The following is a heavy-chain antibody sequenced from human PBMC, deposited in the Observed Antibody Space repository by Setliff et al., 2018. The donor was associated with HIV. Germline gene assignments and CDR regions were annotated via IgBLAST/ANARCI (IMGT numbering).Heavy chain of an antibody. J-gene: IGHJ6*04. D-gene: IGHD3-10*01. CDR2: ISYDGSRT. V-gene: IGHV3-30*01. Sequence: GSLRLSCVASGFTFKTFAMHWVRQAPGKGLEGVSVISYDGSRTYYADSVKGRFAISRDNSKHTVYLELNSLKPEDTAEYYCARDTWYYSAKHLDVWGKGTTVTVSS. CDR1: GFTFKTFA. CDR3: ARDTWYYSAKHLDV.